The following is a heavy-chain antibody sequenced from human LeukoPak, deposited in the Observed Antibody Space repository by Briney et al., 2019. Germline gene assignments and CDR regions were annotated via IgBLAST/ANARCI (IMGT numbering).Heavy chain of an antibody. V-gene: IGHV3-53*05. CDR3: AKQYCGGDCPPYYYGMDV. Sequence: GGSLRLSCAASGFTVSSNYMSWVRQAPGKGLEWVSVIYSGGSTYYADSVKGRFTISRDNSKNTLYLQMNSLRAEDTAVYYCAKQYCGGDCPPYYYGMDVWGQGTTVTVSS. D-gene: IGHD2-21*02. CDR1: GFTVSSNY. J-gene: IGHJ6*02. CDR2: IYSGGST.